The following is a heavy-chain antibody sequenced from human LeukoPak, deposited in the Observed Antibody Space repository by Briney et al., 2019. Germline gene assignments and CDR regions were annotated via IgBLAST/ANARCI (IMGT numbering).Heavy chain of an antibody. D-gene: IGHD6-19*01. J-gene: IGHJ4*02. Sequence: GGSLRLSCAASGFTFSSYEMNCVRQAPGKGLEWVSYISSSGSTIYYADSVKGRFTISRDNAKNSLYLQMNSLRAEDTAVYYCASKRMGWGNYFDYWGQGTLVTVSS. CDR3: ASKRMGWGNYFDY. CDR1: GFTFSSYE. CDR2: ISSSGSTI. V-gene: IGHV3-48*03.